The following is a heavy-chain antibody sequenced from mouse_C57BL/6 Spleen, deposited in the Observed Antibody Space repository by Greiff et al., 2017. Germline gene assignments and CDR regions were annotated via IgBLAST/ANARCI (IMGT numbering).Heavy chain of an antibody. CDR2: IYPGDGDT. V-gene: IGHV1-80*01. J-gene: IGHJ2*01. D-gene: IGHD1-1*01. Sequence: QVTLKESGAELVKPGASVKISCKASGYAFSSYWMNWVKQRPGKGLEWIGQIYPGDGDTNYNGKFKGKATLTADKSSSTAYMQLSSLTSEDSAVYFCARWYYGSSYYFDYWGQGTTLTVSS. CDR3: ARWYYGSSYYFDY. CDR1: GYAFSSYW.